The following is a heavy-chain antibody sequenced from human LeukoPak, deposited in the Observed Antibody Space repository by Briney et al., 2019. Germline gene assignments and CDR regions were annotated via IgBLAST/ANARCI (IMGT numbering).Heavy chain of an antibody. J-gene: IGHJ6*02. V-gene: IGHV1-8*01. CDR1: GYTFTSYD. Sequence: ASVKVSCKASGYTFTSYDINWVRQATGQGLEWMGWMNPNSGNAGYAQKFQGRVTMTRDTSISTAYMELSSLRSEDTAVYYCARVRGVARTYYYGSGSYRYYYYGMDVWGQGTMVTVSS. CDR3: ARVRGVARTYYYGSGSYRYYYYGMDV. CDR2: MNPNSGNA. D-gene: IGHD3-10*01.